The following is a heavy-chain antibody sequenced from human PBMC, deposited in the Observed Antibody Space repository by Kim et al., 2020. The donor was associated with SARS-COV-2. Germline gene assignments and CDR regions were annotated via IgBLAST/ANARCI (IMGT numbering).Heavy chain of an antibody. CDR2: ISAYNGNT. CDR3: ARDAHYYGMDV. Sequence: ASVKVSCKASGYTFTSYGISWVRQAPGQGLEWMGWISAYNGNTNYAQKLQGRVTMTTDTSTSTAYMELWSLRSDDTAVYYCARDAHYYGMDVWGQGTTVTVSS. J-gene: IGHJ6*02. V-gene: IGHV1-18*01. CDR1: GYTFTSYG.